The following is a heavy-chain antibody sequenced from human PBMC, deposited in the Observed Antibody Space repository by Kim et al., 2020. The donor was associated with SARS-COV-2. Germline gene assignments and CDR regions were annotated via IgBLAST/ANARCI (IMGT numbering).Heavy chain of an antibody. J-gene: IGHJ5*02. CDR3: TTLVT. Sequence: SKTDGGTTDYAAPVKDRFTISRDDSKNALYLQMNSLKTEDTAVYYCTTLVTWGQGTLVSVSS. CDR2: SKTDGGTT. D-gene: IGHD3-16*02. V-gene: IGHV3-15*01.